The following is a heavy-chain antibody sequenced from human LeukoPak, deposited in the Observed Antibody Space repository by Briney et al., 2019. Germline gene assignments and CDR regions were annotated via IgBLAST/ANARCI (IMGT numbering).Heavy chain of an antibody. V-gene: IGHV4-61*02. D-gene: IGHD6-25*01. Sequence: PSQTLSLTCTVSGGSISSGSYYWSWIRQPAGKGLEWIGCIYTSGSTNYNPSLKSRVTISVDTSKNQFSLKLSSVTAADTAVYYCARASAHPYYYYYYYMDVWGKGTTVTVSS. CDR3: ARASAHPYYYYYYYMDV. CDR1: GGSISSGSYY. J-gene: IGHJ6*03. CDR2: IYTSGST.